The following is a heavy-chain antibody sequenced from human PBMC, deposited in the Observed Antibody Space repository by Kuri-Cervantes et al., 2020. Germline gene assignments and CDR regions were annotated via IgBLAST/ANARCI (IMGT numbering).Heavy chain of an antibody. CDR2: IYYSGST. J-gene: IGHJ3*02. D-gene: IGHD4-17*01. V-gene: IGHV4-39*01. Sequence: WVRQAPGEGLEWIGSIYYSGSTYYNPSLKSRVTISVDTSKNQFSLKLSSVTAADTAVYYCARRTVTTAYDAFDIWGQGTMVTVSS. CDR3: ARRTVTTAYDAFDI.